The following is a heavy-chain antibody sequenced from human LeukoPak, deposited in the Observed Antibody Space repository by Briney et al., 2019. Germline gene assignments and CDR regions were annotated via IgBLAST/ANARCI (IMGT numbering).Heavy chain of an antibody. CDR2: INERATII. J-gene: IGHJ4*02. Sequence: GGSLTLSCAASGFTLSNYWMHWVRQAPGKGLEWVSRINERATIISYADSVKGRFTISRENARNTLYLQMNSLTAEDTAVYYCVRDLILVWTPGDDFDHWGQGTLVTVSS. V-gene: IGHV3-74*01. D-gene: IGHD3-16*01. CDR3: VRDLILVWTPGDDFDH. CDR1: GFTLSNYW.